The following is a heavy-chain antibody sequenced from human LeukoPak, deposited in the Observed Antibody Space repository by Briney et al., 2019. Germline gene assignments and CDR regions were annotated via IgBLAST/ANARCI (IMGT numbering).Heavy chain of an antibody. D-gene: IGHD4-11*01. J-gene: IGHJ4*02. CDR1: GFTFSDYW. Sequence: GGSLRLPCAASGFTFSDYWMHWVRQAPGKGLVWVSRINTDGSDTTYADSVKGRFTISRDNAKNTLYLQLNSLRAEDTAVYYCARDRSVTNGGFDYWGQGSLVTVSS. CDR2: INTDGSDT. V-gene: IGHV3-74*01. CDR3: ARDRSVTNGGFDY.